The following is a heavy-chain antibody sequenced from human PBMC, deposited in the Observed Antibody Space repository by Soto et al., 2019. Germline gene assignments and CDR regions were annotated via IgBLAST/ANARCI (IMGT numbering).Heavy chain of an antibody. Sequence: QVQLQESGPGLVKPSETLSLTCTVSGGSITGYYWSWIRQPPGKGLEWIGYIYYSGSTNYNPALKSRVTMSVDTSKKQFSLKLRSVTAADTAVYYCARDGYYDSGSYLSWLDPWGQGTLVTVSS. D-gene: IGHD3-10*01. J-gene: IGHJ5*02. CDR2: IYYSGST. CDR1: GGSITGYY. V-gene: IGHV4-59*01. CDR3: ARDGYYDSGSYLSWLDP.